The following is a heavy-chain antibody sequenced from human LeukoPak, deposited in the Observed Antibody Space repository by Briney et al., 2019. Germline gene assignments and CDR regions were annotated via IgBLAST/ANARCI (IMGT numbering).Heavy chain of an antibody. CDR3: ATMLRVATPYFQH. CDR2: FDPEDGET. Sequence: ASVKVSCKVSGYTLTELSMHWVRQAPGKGLEWMGGFDPEDGETMYAQKFQGRVTMTEDTSTDTAYMELSSLRSEDTAVYYCATMLRVATPYFQHWGQGTLVTVSS. D-gene: IGHD5-12*01. CDR1: GYTLTELS. J-gene: IGHJ1*01. V-gene: IGHV1-24*01.